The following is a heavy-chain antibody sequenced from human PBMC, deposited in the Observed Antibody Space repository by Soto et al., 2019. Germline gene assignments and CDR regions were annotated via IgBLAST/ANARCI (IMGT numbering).Heavy chain of an antibody. CDR1: VFTCSSSY. D-gene: IGHD4-17*01. Sequence: GSLRLSGAASVFTCSSSYMGWVRQAPGKGLEWVSVIYSGGTTYYTASVKGRLTISRDNSKNTLYLQMSSLRADDTAVYYCARLGDNGDHQPFWFFDLWGRGTLVTVSS. V-gene: IGHV3-53*01. J-gene: IGHJ2*01. CDR2: IYSGGTT. CDR3: ARLGDNGDHQPFWFFDL.